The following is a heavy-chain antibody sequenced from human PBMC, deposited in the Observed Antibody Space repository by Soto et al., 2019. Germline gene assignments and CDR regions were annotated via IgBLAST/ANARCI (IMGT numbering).Heavy chain of an antibody. CDR2: ISGSGGTT. V-gene: IGHV3-23*01. J-gene: IGHJ3*02. D-gene: IGHD6-19*01. Sequence: EVQLLESGGGLVQPGGSLRLSCAASGFTFSSYAMSWVRQAPGKGLEWVSAISGSGGTTYYADSLKGRFTFSRDNSKNTLYRQMNSLRAEDTAVYYCAKTANGWFRAFDIWGQGTMVTVSS. CDR1: GFTFSSYA. CDR3: AKTANGWFRAFDI.